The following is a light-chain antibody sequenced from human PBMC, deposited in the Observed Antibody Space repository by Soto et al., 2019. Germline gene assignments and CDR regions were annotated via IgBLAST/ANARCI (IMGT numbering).Light chain of an antibody. CDR2: WAS. Sequence: DIVMTQSPDSLAVSLGERATINCKSSQSVLYSSNNKNYLAWYQQKPGQPPKLHIYWASTRESGVPDRFSGSGSGTDFPLTISSLQAEDVAVYYCQQYYDAPQKFGQGTKVEIK. V-gene: IGKV4-1*01. CDR1: QSVLYSSNNKNY. CDR3: QQYYDAPQK. J-gene: IGKJ1*01.